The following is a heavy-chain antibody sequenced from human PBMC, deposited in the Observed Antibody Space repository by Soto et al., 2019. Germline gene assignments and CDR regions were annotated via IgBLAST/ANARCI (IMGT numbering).Heavy chain of an antibody. CDR1: SGSISSYC. CDR2: AYSSGTT. V-gene: IGHV4-59*01. J-gene: IGHJ6*02. Sequence: SETLSLTCTVSSGSISSYCWSWIRQPPGKGLEWIGYAYSSGTTKYNPSLKSRVTISVDASKNQFSLKVTSVTAADTAVYYCARDLQMATPYYYGMDVWGQGTTVTVSS. CDR3: ARDLQMATPYYYGMDV.